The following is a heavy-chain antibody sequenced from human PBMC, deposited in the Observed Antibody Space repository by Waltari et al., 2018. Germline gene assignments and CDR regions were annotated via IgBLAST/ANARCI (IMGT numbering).Heavy chain of an antibody. D-gene: IGHD6-6*01. V-gene: IGHV1-3*01. CDR1: GYTFTSYA. Sequence: QVQLVQSGAEVKKPGASVKVSCKASGYTFTSYAMHWVRQAPGQRLEWMGWITACKGNTKDSQKFQGRVTITRDTSASTAYMELSSLRSEDTAVYYCARDLGGSSSGQGYYYYYGMDVWGQGTTVTVSS. J-gene: IGHJ6*02. CDR2: ITACKGNT. CDR3: ARDLGGSSSGQGYYYYYGMDV.